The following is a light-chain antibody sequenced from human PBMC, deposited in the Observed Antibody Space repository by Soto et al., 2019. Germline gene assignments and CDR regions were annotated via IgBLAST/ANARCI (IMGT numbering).Light chain of an antibody. Sequence: QSALTQPPSVSGSPGQSVTISCSGTIDDVTAYYRVSWYQQTPGTAPKLMIYDVSNRPSGVPDRFSGSRSGNTASLTISGLQDEDEGDYYCRVYTSNSTYVFGTGTKLTVL. CDR2: DVS. V-gene: IGLV2-18*01. J-gene: IGLJ1*01. CDR1: IDDVTAYYR. CDR3: RVYTSNSTYV.